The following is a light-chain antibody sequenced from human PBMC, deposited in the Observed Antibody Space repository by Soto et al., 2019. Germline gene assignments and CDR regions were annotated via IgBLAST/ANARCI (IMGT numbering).Light chain of an antibody. CDR3: QQYGSSPTT. CDR2: GAS. Sequence: DIVLTQSPATLSLSPGERATLTCRASQSVSSFLAWYQQKPGQAPRLLIYGASIRAAGIPARFSGSGSGTDFTLTISSLEPEDFAVYYCQQYGSSPTTFGQGTKVDIK. J-gene: IGKJ1*01. CDR1: QSVSSF. V-gene: IGKV3-20*01.